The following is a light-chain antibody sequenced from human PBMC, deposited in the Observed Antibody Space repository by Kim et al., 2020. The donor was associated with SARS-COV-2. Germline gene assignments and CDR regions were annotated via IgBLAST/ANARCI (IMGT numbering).Light chain of an antibody. CDR3: QAWDSSTNYV. Sequence: VAPGQTASITCSGDKLGDKYACWYQQKPGQSPVLVIYQDSKRPSGIPERFSGSNSGNTATLTISGTQAMDEADYYCQAWDSSTNYVFGTGTKVTVL. J-gene: IGLJ1*01. V-gene: IGLV3-1*01. CDR2: QDS. CDR1: KLGDKY.